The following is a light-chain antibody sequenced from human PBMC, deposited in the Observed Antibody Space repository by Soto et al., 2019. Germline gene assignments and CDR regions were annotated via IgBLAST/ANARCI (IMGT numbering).Light chain of an antibody. CDR1: QSVTNNY. CDR2: GSS. V-gene: IGKV3-20*01. J-gene: IGKJ2*01. Sequence: EVVLTQSPGTLSLSPGERATLSCRASQSVTNNYFAWYQQKPGQGPRLLIFGSSDRATGIPDRFSGSGSGTDFTLTISRLEPEDFAAYYCQQYGSSPPYTFGQGTKLEIK. CDR3: QQYGSSPPYT.